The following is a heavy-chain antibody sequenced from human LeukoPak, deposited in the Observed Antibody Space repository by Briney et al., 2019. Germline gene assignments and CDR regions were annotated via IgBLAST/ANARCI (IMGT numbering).Heavy chain of an antibody. J-gene: IGHJ6*03. Sequence: GGSLRLSCAASGFTFDDYGMSWVRQAPGKGLEWVSGINWNGGSTAYADSVKGRFTISRDNAKNSLYLQMNSLRAEDTALYYCARAALYDMVRGATRLYYYYYYMDVWGKGTTVTVSS. D-gene: IGHD3-10*01. CDR1: GFTFDDYG. CDR2: INWNGGST. CDR3: ARAALYDMVRGATRLYYYYYYMDV. V-gene: IGHV3-20*04.